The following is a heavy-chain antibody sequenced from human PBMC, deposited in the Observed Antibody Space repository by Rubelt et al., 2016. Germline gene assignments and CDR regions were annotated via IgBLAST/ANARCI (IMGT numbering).Heavy chain of an antibody. CDR2: IYYSGST. Sequence: QVQLQQWGAGLLKPSETLSLTCAVYGGSFSGYYWSWIRQPPGKGLEWIGYIYYSGSTYYNPSLKVLVTISVATSKSQFALKLSSVTAADTAVYYCARHEGKQLANFDYWGQGTLVTVSS. V-gene: IGHV4-34*01. J-gene: IGHJ4*02. CDR3: ARHEGKQLANFDY. D-gene: IGHD6-13*01. CDR1: GGSFSGYY.